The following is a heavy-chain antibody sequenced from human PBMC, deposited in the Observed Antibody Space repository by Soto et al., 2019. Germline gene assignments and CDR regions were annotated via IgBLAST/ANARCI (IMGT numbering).Heavy chain of an antibody. D-gene: IGHD3-10*01. CDR3: AKVVTTVVRGASSDY. CDR2: ISGSGGST. V-gene: IGHV3-23*01. CDR1: GFTFSSYA. J-gene: IGHJ4*02. Sequence: EVHLLESGGGLAQPGGSLRLSCAASGFTFSSYAMSWVRQAPGKGLEWVSAISGSGGSTYYADSVKGRFTISRDNSKNTLYLQMSSLRAGDTALYYCAKVVTTVVRGASSDYWGQGTLVTVSS.